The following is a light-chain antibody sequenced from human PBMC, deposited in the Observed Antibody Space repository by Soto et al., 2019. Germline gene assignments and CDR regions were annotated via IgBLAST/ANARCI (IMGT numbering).Light chain of an antibody. V-gene: IGLV2-18*02. J-gene: IGLJ3*02. CDR3: CSYTTGSSLV. CDR2: EVT. CDR1: SSDVGSYDR. Sequence: QSALTQPPSVSGSPGQSVTISCTGTSSDVGSYDRVSWYQQPPGTAPRLMIYEVTNRPSGVPDRFSGSKSGNTASLTISGLQPEDGGDYYCCSYTTGSSLVFGGGTKVTVL.